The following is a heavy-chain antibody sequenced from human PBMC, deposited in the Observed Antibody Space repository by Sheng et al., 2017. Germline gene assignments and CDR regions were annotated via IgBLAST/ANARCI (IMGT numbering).Heavy chain of an antibody. CDR2: AKTKANSYTT. CDR1: GFIFSDHH. J-gene: IGHJ4*02. Sequence: EVQLVESGGGLVQPGGSLRLSCAASGFIFSDHHMDWVRQAPGKGLEWVGRAKTKANSYTTEYAASVRGRFTISRDDSKSSLFLQMDSLKTEDTAVYYCTRGYSLGSGHLFDYWGQGTLVTVSS. D-gene: IGHD2-15*01. V-gene: IGHV3-72*01. CDR3: TRGYSLGSGHLFDY.